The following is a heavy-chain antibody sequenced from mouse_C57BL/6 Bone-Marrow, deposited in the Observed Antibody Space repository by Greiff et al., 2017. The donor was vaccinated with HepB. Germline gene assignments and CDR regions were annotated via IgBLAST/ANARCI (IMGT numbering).Heavy chain of an antibody. CDR3: ATPYYYGSSSYYYAIDY. V-gene: IGHV1-26*01. CDR1: GYTFTDYY. CDR2: INPNNGGT. Sequence: EVQLQQSGPELVKPGASVKISCKASGYTFTDYYMNWVKQSPGKSLEWIGDINPNNGGTSYNQKFKGKATLTVDKSSSTAYMELRSLTSEDSAVYYCATPYYYGSSSYYYAIDYWGQGTSVTVSS. D-gene: IGHD1-1*01. J-gene: IGHJ4*01.